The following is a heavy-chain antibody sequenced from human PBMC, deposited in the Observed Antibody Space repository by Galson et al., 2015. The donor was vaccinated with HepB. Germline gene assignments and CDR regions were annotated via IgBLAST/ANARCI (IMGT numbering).Heavy chain of an antibody. CDR3: ARDLVGRPSYSTADAFDI. D-gene: IGHD1-26*01. CDR1: GFTFTSYA. V-gene: IGHV3-74*01. CDR2: INSDGSST. Sequence: SLRLSCAASGFTFTSYAMSWVRQALGKGLVWFSRINSDGSSTSYADSVKGRFTISRDNAKNTLYLQMNSLRAEDTAVYYCARDLVGRPSYSTADAFDIWGQGTMVTVSS. J-gene: IGHJ3*02.